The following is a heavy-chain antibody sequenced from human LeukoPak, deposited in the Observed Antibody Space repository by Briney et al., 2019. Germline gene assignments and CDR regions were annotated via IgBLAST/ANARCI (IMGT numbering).Heavy chain of an antibody. J-gene: IGHJ4*02. CDR3: ATVGYSSGGRCYNF. CDR1: GDSINNYY. CDR2: IYTSGGT. V-gene: IGHV4-4*07. D-gene: IGHD2-15*01. Sequence: SETLSLTGTVSGDSINNYYWSWIRQPAGKGLEWIGRIYTSGGTNYNPSLKSRVTMSVDTSKNQFSLKLSSVTAADTAVYYCATVGYSSGGRCYNFWGQGTLVTVSS.